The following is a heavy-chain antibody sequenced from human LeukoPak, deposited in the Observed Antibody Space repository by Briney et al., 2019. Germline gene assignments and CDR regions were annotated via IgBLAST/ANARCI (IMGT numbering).Heavy chain of an antibody. V-gene: IGHV3-20*03. J-gene: IGHJ3*01. CDR1: GFTFDDYC. CDR2: INWNGGST. D-gene: IGHD4-23*01. CDR3: ARAYYGGNSPGAFDV. Sequence: GGSLRLSFAASGFTFDDYCMSWVRQAPGKGLEWVSGINWNGGSTGYADSVKGRFTISRDNAKNSLYLQMNSLRAEDTALYYCARAYYGGNSPGAFDVWGQGTMVTVSS.